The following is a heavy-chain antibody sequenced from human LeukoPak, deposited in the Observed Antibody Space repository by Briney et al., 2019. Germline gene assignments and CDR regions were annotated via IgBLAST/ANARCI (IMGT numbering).Heavy chain of an antibody. J-gene: IGHJ4*02. V-gene: IGHV4-39*01. CDR1: GDSISTSSYY. CDR3: ARHDSSGYYRDY. Sequence: PSETLSLTCSVSGDSISTSSYYWGWIRQPPGKGLEWIGTNYSGSTYYNPSLKSRVTISVDTSKNQFSLKLSSVTAADTAVYYCARHDSSGYYRDYWGQGTLVTVSS. CDR2: NYSGST. D-gene: IGHD3-22*01.